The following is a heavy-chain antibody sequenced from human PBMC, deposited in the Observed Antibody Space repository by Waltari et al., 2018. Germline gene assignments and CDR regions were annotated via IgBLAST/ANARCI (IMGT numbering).Heavy chain of an antibody. CDR3: ARDVDWGVGALGY. J-gene: IGHJ4*02. D-gene: IGHD1-26*01. CDR2: INSDGTNI. Sequence: EVQLVESGGGLVQPGGSLRLSCAASGVPFSHYWMHWVRQIPGKGLMWVSRINSDGTNIVYADSVRGRFTISKDNAKNTLYLQMNSLSAEDTAVYYCARDVDWGVGALGYWGQGTPVTVS. V-gene: IGHV3-74*01. CDR1: GVPFSHYW.